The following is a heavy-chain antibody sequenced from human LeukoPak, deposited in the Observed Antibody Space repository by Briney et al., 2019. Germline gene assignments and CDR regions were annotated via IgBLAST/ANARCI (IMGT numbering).Heavy chain of an antibody. CDR2: INEVGSET. V-gene: IGHV3-7*01. J-gene: IGHJ4*02. Sequence: PGGSLRLSCAASGFTFSGCWMGWVRQAPGKGLEWVANINEVGSETHSVDSVKGRFTISRDSARNSLYLQMNSLRAEDTAVYYCARRLGGSSQRDYWGQGTLVTVSS. CDR1: GFTFSGCW. D-gene: IGHD1-26*01. CDR3: ARRLGGSSQRDY.